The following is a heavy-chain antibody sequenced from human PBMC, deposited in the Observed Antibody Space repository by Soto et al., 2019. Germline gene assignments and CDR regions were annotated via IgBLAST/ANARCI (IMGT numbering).Heavy chain of an antibody. D-gene: IGHD6-19*01. V-gene: IGHV3-43*01. J-gene: IGHJ4*02. CDR2: INWDGDST. CDR1: GFTFEDHT. Sequence: EVQLVESGGGVVQSGGSLRLSCTASGFTFEDHTMHWVRQAPGKGLEWVSVINWDGDSTYYTDSVEGRFTISRDKSKNSLFLQMVGLRAEDTALYYCAKDAGSGWGTTIDFWGQGTLVTVSS. CDR3: AKDAGSGWGTTIDF.